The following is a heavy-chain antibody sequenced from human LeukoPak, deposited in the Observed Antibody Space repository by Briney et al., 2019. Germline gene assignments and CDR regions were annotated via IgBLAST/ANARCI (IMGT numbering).Heavy chain of an antibody. D-gene: IGHD6-13*01. CDR1: GFTFSNFY. CDR3: ARDSPPPGYDY. J-gene: IGHJ4*02. CDR2: ISKSGGTI. V-gene: IGHV3-11*01. Sequence: GGSLRLSCAAPGFTFSNFYMSWIRQAPGKGLEWVSYISKSGGTIYYADSVKGRFTISRDNAKNSLYLQMNSLRAEDTAVYYCARDSPPPGYDYWGQGTLVTVSS.